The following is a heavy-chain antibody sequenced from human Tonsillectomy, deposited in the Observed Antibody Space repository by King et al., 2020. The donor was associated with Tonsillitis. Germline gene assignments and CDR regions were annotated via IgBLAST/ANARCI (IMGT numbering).Heavy chain of an antibody. V-gene: IGHV4-39*01. CDR1: GGPISNSSYY. D-gene: IGHD3-10*01. CDR2: IYYSGST. CDR3: AKAYYYGSGSLNWFDP. Sequence: QLQESGPGLVKPSETLSLTCTVSGGPISNSSYYWGWVRQPPGKGLGWIGRIYYSGSTYYNSFLYSRVTISVGPSKNQFSLKLSSVTAADTAVYYCAKAYYYGSGSLNWFDPWGQGTLVTVSS. J-gene: IGHJ5*02.